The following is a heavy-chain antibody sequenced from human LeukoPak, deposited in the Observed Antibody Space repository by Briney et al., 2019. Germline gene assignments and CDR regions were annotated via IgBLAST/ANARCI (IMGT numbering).Heavy chain of an antibody. V-gene: IGHV1-2*02. Sequence: ASVKVSCKASGYTFTGYYMHWVRQAPGQGLEWMGWINPNSGGTNYAQKFQGRVTMTRDTSISTAYMELNSLRAEDTAVYYCAKDRSWGLDYWGQGTLVTVSS. D-gene: IGHD7-27*01. CDR3: AKDRSWGLDY. CDR2: INPNSGGT. J-gene: IGHJ4*02. CDR1: GYTFTGYY.